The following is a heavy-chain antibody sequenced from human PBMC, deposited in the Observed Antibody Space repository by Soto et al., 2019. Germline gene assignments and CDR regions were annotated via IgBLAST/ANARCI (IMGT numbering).Heavy chain of an antibody. D-gene: IGHD4-17*01. J-gene: IGHJ2*01. Sequence: DLEWIGYINPSGTTYYNPSLKSRLTISLDRSRDQFSLKLTSVSAADTAVYYCARGDGDWYFDLWGRGILVTV. CDR2: INPSGTT. V-gene: IGHV4-30-2*01. CDR3: ARGDGDWYFDL.